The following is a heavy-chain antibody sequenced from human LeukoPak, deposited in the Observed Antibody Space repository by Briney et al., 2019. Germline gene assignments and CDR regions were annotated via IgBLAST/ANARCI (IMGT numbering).Heavy chain of an antibody. CDR2: IYYSGRT. CDR3: ATLGSGSYKNFDY. D-gene: IGHD1-26*01. Sequence: SETLSLTCTVSGGSISSSSYYWGWIRQPPGKGLEWIGSIYYSGRTYHNPSLKSRVTISVDTSKNQFSLKLSSVTAADTAVYYCATLGSGSYKNFDYWGQGTLVTVSS. J-gene: IGHJ4*02. CDR1: GGSISSSSYY. V-gene: IGHV4-39*01.